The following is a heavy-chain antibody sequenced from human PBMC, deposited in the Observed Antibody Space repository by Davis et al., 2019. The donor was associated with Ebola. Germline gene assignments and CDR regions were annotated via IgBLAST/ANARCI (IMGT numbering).Heavy chain of an antibody. D-gene: IGHD4-17*01. CDR1: GYRFTSYW. CDR2: IYPGDSDT. J-gene: IGHJ3*02. Sequence: GESLKISRQGSGYRFTSYWIGWVRPMPGKGLEWVWIIYPGDSDTRYSPSFQGQVTISADKSISTAYLQWSSLKASDTAMDYGARPPHTGTTGGGAFDIWGQGTLVTVSS. CDR3: ARPPHTGTTGGGAFDI. V-gene: IGHV5-51*01.